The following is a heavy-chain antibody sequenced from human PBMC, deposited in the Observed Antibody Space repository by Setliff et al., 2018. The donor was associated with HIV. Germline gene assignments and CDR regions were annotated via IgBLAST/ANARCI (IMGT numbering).Heavy chain of an antibody. CDR3: ATEGLLLESFDY. V-gene: IGHV3-53*01. CDR1: EFTVTSDY. CDR2: IYSGGST. D-gene: IGHD3-22*01. Sequence: GGSLRLSCAASEFTVTSDYMSWVRQAPGKGLEWVSLIYSGGSTYYADSVKGRFTISRDNSKNTLYLQMNSLRAEDTAVYYCATEGLLLESFDYWGQRTLVTVSS. J-gene: IGHJ4*02.